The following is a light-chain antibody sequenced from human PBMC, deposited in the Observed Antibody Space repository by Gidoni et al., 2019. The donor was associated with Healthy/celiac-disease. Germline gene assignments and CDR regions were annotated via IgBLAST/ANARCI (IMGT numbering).Light chain of an antibody. CDR2: EVS. CDR1: SSDVGSYNY. V-gene: IGLV2-14*01. J-gene: IGLJ3*02. CDR3: SSYTSSNTLEVV. Sequence: QSALTQPASVSGSPGQSITISCPGTSSDVGSYNYVSWYQQHPGKAPKLMIYEVSNRPSGVSNRFSGSKSGNTASLTISGLQAEDEADYYCSSYTSSNTLEVVFGGGTKLTVL.